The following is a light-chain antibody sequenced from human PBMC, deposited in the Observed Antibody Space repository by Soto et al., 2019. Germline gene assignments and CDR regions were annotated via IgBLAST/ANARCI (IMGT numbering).Light chain of an antibody. Sequence: QAVVTQPPSVSGAPGQRVTISCTGSSSNIGAGYDVHWYQQLPGTAPKLLIYGNSNRPSGVPDRFSGSKSGTSASLAITGLRSDDEADYYCATWDDDLYTPIIGGGTKLTVL. J-gene: IGLJ2*01. CDR3: ATWDDDLYTPI. CDR1: SSNIGAGYD. CDR2: GNS. V-gene: IGLV1-40*01.